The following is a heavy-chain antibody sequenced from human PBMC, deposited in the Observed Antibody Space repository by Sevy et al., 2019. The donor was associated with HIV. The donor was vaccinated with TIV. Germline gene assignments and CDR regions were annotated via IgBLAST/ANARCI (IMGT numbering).Heavy chain of an antibody. J-gene: IGHJ4*02. D-gene: IGHD1-26*01. CDR2: IRMKANAYAT. V-gene: IGHV3-73*01. CDR3: AYSGSSSEGYYFDY. CDR1: GFTFSGSA. Sequence: GGSLRLSCAASGFTFSGSAMHWDRQASGKGLEWVGRIRMKANAYATSYATSVKGRFTVSRDDSKNTAYLQMNNLKTEDTALYYCAYSGSSSEGYYFDYWGQGTLVTVSS.